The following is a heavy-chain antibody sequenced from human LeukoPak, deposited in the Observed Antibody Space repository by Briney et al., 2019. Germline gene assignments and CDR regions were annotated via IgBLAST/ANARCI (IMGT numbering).Heavy chain of an antibody. CDR2: ISSSGSTI. J-gene: IGHJ4*02. D-gene: IGHD3-22*01. CDR3: ARVGYHGYYFDY. CDR1: GFTFSSYE. Sequence: GGSLRLSCAASGFTFSSYEMNWVRQAPGKGLEWVSYISSSGSTIYYADSVKGRFTISRDNAKNSLYLQMNSLRAEDTAVYYCARVGYHGYYFDYWGQGTLVTVSS. V-gene: IGHV3-48*03.